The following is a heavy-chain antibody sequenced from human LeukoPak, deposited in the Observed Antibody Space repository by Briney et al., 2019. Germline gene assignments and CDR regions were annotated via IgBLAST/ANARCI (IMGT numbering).Heavy chain of an antibody. Sequence: PGGSLRLSCAASGFTFSSYAMHWVRQAPGKGLEWVAVISYDGSNKYYADSVKGRFTISRDNPKNTLYLQMNSLRAEDTAVYYCASSEDTAMVPDYWGQGTLVTVSS. CDR1: GFTFSSYA. V-gene: IGHV3-30-3*01. CDR3: ASSEDTAMVPDY. J-gene: IGHJ4*02. D-gene: IGHD5-18*01. CDR2: ISYDGSNK.